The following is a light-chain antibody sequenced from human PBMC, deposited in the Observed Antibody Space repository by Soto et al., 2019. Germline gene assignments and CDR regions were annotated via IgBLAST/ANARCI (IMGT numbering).Light chain of an antibody. V-gene: IGLV2-14*01. J-gene: IGLJ1*01. Sequence: QSAPTQPASVSGSPGQSITISCTGTSSDIGVYNYVSWYQHHPGKAPKLMIFEVANRPSGVSNRFSGSKSGNTASLTISGRQADDEDDYYCSSYTSSSTLVFGSGTKLTVL. CDR3: SSYTSSSTLV. CDR2: EVA. CDR1: SSDIGVYNY.